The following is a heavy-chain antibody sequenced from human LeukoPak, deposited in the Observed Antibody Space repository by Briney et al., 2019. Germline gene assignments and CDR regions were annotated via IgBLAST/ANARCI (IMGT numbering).Heavy chain of an antibody. V-gene: IGHV4-4*07. J-gene: IGHJ4*02. D-gene: IGHD3-22*01. Sequence: SETLSLTCDVSGDFFKNYWWGWVRQPPGKGLEWIGQVYATGSTRFNPSLKSRLTMSMDTSTNQLSLKLTSVTAADTAVYFCARQGFTVSSYFLDYGSRGTLVAVSS. CDR1: GDFFKNYW. CDR3: ARQGFTVSSYFLDY. CDR2: VYATGST.